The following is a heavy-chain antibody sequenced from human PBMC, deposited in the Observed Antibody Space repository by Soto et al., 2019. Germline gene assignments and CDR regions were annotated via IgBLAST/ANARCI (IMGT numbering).Heavy chain of an antibody. CDR2: ISWNSGSI. CDR1: GFTFDDYA. D-gene: IGHD2-2*01. CDR3: AKDISPVVGYFQH. V-gene: IGHV3-9*01. J-gene: IGHJ1*01. Sequence: EVQLVESGGGLVQPGRSLRLSCAASGFTFDDYAMHWVQQAPGKGLEWVSGISWNSGSIGYADSVKGRFTISRDNAKNSLYLQMNSLRAEDTALYYCAKDISPVVGYFQHWGQGTLVTVSS.